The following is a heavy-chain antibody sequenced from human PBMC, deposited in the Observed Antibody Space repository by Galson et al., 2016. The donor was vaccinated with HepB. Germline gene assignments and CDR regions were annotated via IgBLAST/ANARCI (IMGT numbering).Heavy chain of an antibody. J-gene: IGHJ5*02. CDR3: ARRLTTVWGPPRGFDP. CDR1: GASISSNSHY. Sequence: ETLSLTCSVSGASISSNSHYWNWIRQPPGKGLEWIGSVYYSGSTFYNPSLKSRVTISGDTSKNQFSLRLTSVTAADTGVYYCARRLTTVWGPPRGFDPWGQGILVTVSS. D-gene: IGHD3-10*01. V-gene: IGHV4-39*01. CDR2: VYYSGST.